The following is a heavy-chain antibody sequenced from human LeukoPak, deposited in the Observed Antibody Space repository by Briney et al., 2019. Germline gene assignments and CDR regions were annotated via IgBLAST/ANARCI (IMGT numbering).Heavy chain of an antibody. CDR2: FSGSGGGT. CDR1: GFTFSNYA. J-gene: IGHJ4*02. CDR3: ARSGLSRFGF. V-gene: IGHV3-23*01. D-gene: IGHD2/OR15-2a*01. Sequence: PGGSLRLSCAASGFTFSNYAMSWVRKAQGKGLEWVSAFSGSGGGTYYADSVRGRFTISRDNSKNTLYLQMNSLRAEDTAVYYCARSGLSRFGFWGQGTLVTVSS.